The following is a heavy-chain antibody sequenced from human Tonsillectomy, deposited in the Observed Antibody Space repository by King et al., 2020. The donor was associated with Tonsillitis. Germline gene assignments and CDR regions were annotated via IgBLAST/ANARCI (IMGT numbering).Heavy chain of an antibody. Sequence: QVQLVESGAEVKKPGSSVKVSCKASGGTFRSYAISWVRQAPGQGLEWMGRIIPILGIANYAQKFQGRVTITADKSTSTAYMELSSLRSEDTAVYYCASPSLGAPAGQAEFDYWGQGILVTVSS. CDR3: ASPSLGAPAGQAEFDY. CDR1: GGTFRSYA. D-gene: IGHD3-16*01. V-gene: IGHV1-69*09. CDR2: IIPILGIA. J-gene: IGHJ4*02.